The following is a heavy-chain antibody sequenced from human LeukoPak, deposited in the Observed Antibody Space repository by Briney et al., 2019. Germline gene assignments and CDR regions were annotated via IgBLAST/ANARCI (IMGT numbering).Heavy chain of an antibody. D-gene: IGHD4-17*01. CDR3: ARQDAGTVTTFHLFDY. CDR2: INSDGSST. CDR1: GFTFSSYW. J-gene: IGHJ4*02. Sequence: GGSLRLSCAASGFTFSSYWMHWVRQAPGKGLVWVSRINSDGSSTSYADSVKGRFTISRDNAKNTLYLQMNSLRAEDTAVYYCARQDAGTVTTFHLFDYWGQGTLVTVSS. V-gene: IGHV3-74*01.